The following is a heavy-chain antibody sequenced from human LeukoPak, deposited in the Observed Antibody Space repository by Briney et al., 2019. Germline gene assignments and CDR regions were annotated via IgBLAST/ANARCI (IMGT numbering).Heavy chain of an antibody. J-gene: IGHJ6*04. Sequence: PGGSLRLSCAASGFTFSNAWMSWVRQAPGKGLEWVGRIKSKTDGGTTDYAAPVKGRFTISRDDSKNTLYLQMNSLKTEDTAVYYCTTDHMVWGGMEYYYYYGMDVWGKGTTVTVSS. D-gene: IGHD3-10*01. CDR1: GFTFSNAW. CDR3: TTDHMVWGGMEYYYYYGMDV. V-gene: IGHV3-15*01. CDR2: IKSKTDGGTT.